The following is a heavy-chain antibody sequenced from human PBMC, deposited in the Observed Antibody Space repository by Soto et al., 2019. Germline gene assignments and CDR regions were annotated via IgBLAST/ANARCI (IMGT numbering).Heavy chain of an antibody. CDR3: ASVRGGYYYAMDV. V-gene: IGHV4-4*02. D-gene: IGHD3-10*02. J-gene: IGHJ6*02. Sequence: QVQLQESGPGLVKPSGTLSLTCAVSGGSISSSNWGSWARQPTGKGLEWIGEIYHSGSTNYNPSLKSRVTISVDKSKNQLSLKLSSVTAADTAVYYCASVRGGYYYAMDVLGQGTTVSVSS. CDR2: IYHSGST. CDR1: GGSISSSNW.